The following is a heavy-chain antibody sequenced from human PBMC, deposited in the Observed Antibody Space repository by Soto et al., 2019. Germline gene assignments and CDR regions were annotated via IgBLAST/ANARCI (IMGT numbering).Heavy chain of an antibody. V-gene: IGHV3-21*01. CDR2: ISSSSSYI. CDR1: GFTFSSYS. Sequence: EVQLVESGGGLVKPGGSLRLSCAASGFTFSSYSMNWVRQAPGKGLEWVSSISSSSSYIYYPDLVKGRLTISRDNAKNSLYLQKNSLRAEDTAVYYCARDGGKGAAAGTLDYWGQGTLVTGSS. D-gene: IGHD6-13*01. CDR3: ARDGGKGAAAGTLDY. J-gene: IGHJ4*02.